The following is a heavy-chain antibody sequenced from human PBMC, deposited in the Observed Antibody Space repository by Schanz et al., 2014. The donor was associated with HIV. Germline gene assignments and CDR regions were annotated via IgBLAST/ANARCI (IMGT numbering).Heavy chain of an antibody. J-gene: IGHJ6*02. Sequence: VQVVESGGGVVQPGRSLRLSCAASGFTFSSYGMHWVRQAPGKGLEWVAVIWYDGTKIDYADSVKGRFTVSRDNSKNTLSLQMSSLRAEDTAVYYCAKCPTMVRGTGMDVWGQGTTVTVSS. CDR1: GFTFSSYG. D-gene: IGHD3-10*01. V-gene: IGHV3-33*06. CDR2: IWYDGTKI. CDR3: AKCPTMVRGTGMDV.